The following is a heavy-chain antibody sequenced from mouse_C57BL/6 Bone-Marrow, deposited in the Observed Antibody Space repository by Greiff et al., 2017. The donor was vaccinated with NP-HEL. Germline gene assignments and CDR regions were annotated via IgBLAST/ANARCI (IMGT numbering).Heavy chain of an antibody. Sequence: DVKLVESVAELVRPGASVKLSCTASGFNIKNTYMHWVKQRPEQGLEWIGRIDPANGNTKYAPKFQGKATITADTSSNTAYLQLSSLTSEDTAIYYCTTWDYGSSSWYFDVWGTGTTVTVSS. CDR2: IDPANGNT. D-gene: IGHD1-1*01. CDR3: TTWDYGSSSWYFDV. CDR1: GFNIKNTY. V-gene: IGHV14-3*01. J-gene: IGHJ1*03.